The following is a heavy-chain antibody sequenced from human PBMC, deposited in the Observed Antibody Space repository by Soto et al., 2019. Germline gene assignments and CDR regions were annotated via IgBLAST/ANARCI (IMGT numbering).Heavy chain of an antibody. CDR2: IWYDGRNK. CDR3: ARGVSPAEYDYVWGSYPTRDAFDI. Sequence: QVQLVESGGGVVQPGRSLRLSCAASGFTFSSYGMHWVRQAPGKGLEWVAVIWYDGRNKYYADSGKGRFTISRDNSKNTLYLQMNSLRAEDTAVYYCARGVSPAEYDYVWGSYPTRDAFDIWGQGTMVTVSS. J-gene: IGHJ3*02. V-gene: IGHV3-33*01. D-gene: IGHD3-16*02. CDR1: GFTFSSYG.